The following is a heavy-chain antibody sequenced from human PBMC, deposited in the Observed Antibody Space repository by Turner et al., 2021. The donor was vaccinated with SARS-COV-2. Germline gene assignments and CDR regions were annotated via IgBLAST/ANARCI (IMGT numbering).Heavy chain of an antibody. J-gene: IGHJ4*02. CDR1: GGSISDSSYF. CDR3: ARHSPELRGDYFDY. V-gene: IGHV4-39*01. Sequence: QLQLQESGPRLIKPSQTLSLTCTVSGGSISDSSYFWGWIRQPPGKGLTWIGNIFYKGGPHYNPSLKSRVTISVDTSKNQFSLKLGSVTAADTAVYYCARHSPELRGDYFDYWGQGTLVTVSS. CDR2: IFYKGGP. D-gene: IGHD1-26*01.